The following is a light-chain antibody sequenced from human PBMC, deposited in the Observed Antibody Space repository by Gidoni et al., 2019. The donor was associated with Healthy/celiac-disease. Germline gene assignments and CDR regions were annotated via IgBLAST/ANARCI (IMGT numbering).Light chain of an antibody. CDR2: AAS. J-gene: IGKJ5*01. V-gene: IGKV1-39*01. CDR1: QSISSY. Sequence: IQMTQSPSSLSASVGDRVTITCRASQSISSYLNWYQQKPGKAPKLLIYAASSLQSGVPSRFSGSGSGTDFTITISSLQPEDFATYYCQQSDSTITFGQGTRLEIK. CDR3: QQSDSTIT.